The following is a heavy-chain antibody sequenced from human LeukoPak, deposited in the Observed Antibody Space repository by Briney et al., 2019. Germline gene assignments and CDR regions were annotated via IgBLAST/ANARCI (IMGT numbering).Heavy chain of an antibody. CDR1: GGSFSGYY. CDR3: ARGTQGYSSSWYLGLRLSSYNWFDP. J-gene: IGHJ5*02. V-gene: IGHV4-34*01. Sequence: PSETLSLTCAVYGGSFSGYYWSWIRQPPGKGLEWIGEINHSGSTNYNPSLKSRVTISVDTSKNQFSLKLSSVTAADTAVYYCARGTQGYSSSWYLGLRLSSYNWFDPWGQGTLVTVSS. CDR2: INHSGST. D-gene: IGHD6-13*01.